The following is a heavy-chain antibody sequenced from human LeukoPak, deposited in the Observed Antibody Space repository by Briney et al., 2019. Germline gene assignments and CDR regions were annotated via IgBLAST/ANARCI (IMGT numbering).Heavy chain of an antibody. Sequence: GGSLRLSCAASGFTFSSYALNWVRQAPGKGLEWVSLISGSGGTTYYADSVKGRFTISRDNSKNTLYLQMNSLRAEDTAVYYCARSYSSGWYTVDYWGQGTLVTVSS. CDR1: GFTFSSYA. V-gene: IGHV3-23*01. D-gene: IGHD6-19*01. J-gene: IGHJ4*02. CDR3: ARSYSSGWYTVDY. CDR2: ISGSGGTT.